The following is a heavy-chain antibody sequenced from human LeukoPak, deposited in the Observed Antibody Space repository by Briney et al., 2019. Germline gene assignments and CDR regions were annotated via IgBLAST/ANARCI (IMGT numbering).Heavy chain of an antibody. V-gene: IGHV3-23*01. Sequence: PGGSLRLSCAASGFTFSSYAMSWVRQAPGNGLEWVSAISGSGGSTYYADSVKGRFTISRDNSKNTLYLQMNSLRAEDTALYYCAKGFSGSYYYYGMDVWGQGTTVTVSS. CDR1: GFTFSSYA. CDR2: ISGSGGST. J-gene: IGHJ6*02. CDR3: AKGFSGSYYYYGMDV. D-gene: IGHD1-26*01.